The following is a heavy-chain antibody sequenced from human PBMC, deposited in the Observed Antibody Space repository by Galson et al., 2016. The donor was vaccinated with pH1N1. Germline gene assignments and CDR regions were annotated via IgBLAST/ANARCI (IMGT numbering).Heavy chain of an antibody. Sequence: RLSCAASGFTFSNYWMHWVRQVPGKGLEWVANIKEDGSETYYVDSVRGRFTISRDNPKNSLYLQMSSLRDEDTALYYCARAIGSRSAYWGQGTLVTVSS. J-gene: IGHJ4*02. CDR3: ARAIGSRSAY. CDR1: GFTFSNYW. V-gene: IGHV3-7*01. CDR2: IKEDGSET. D-gene: IGHD3-16*02.